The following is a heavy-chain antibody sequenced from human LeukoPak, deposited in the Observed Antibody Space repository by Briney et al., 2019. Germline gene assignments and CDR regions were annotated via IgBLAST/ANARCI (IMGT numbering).Heavy chain of an antibody. D-gene: IGHD2-2*01. CDR2: IYTSGST. J-gene: IGHJ4*02. V-gene: IGHV4-61*02. Sequence: SQTLSLTCTVSGGSISSGSYYWSWIRQPAGKGLEWIGRIYTSGSTNYNPSLKSRVTISVDTSKNQFSLKLSSVTAADTAVYYCARLPYCSSTSCYVKFDYWGQGTLVTVSS. CDR3: ARLPYCSSTSCYVKFDY. CDR1: GGSISSGSYY.